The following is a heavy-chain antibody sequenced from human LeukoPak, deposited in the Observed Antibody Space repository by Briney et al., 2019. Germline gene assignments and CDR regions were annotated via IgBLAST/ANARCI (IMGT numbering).Heavy chain of an antibody. Sequence: SETLSLTCAVYGGSFSGYYWSWIRQPPGQGLEWIGEINQSGGTTYNPSLKSRVSMSIDTSKKQFSLNLNSVTAADTAVYYCARSITMIVVVITTFWGFDPWGQGTLVTVSS. D-gene: IGHD3-22*01. CDR2: INQSGGT. CDR3: ARSITMIVVVITTFWGFDP. V-gene: IGHV4-34*01. CDR1: GGSFSGYY. J-gene: IGHJ5*02.